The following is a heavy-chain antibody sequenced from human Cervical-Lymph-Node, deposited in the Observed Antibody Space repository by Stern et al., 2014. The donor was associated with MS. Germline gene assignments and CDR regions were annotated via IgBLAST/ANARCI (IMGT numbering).Heavy chain of an antibody. CDR2: INTTTGKP. CDR3: ARVSNSGYYGDY. CDR1: GYTFTNNA. V-gene: IGHV7-4-1*02. J-gene: IGHJ4*02. D-gene: IGHD3-22*01. Sequence: QVQLGQSGSELKKPGASVKVSCKPSGYTFTNNAMTWVRQAPGKGIEWMGWINTTTGKPTYDHGFTGRLVFSLDTSVSTDTLQISSLKAEDTPVYYCARVSNSGYYGDYWGQGTLVTVSS.